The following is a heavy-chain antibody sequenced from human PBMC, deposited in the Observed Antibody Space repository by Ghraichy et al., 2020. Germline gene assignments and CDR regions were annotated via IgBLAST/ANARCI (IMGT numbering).Heavy chain of an antibody. CDR2: INQDGSER. CDR1: GITLSSYW. J-gene: IGHJ4*02. D-gene: IGHD1-1*01. Sequence: GGSLRLSCAASGITLSSYWMSWVRQAPGKGLEWVANINQDGSERNYVGSLKGRLTISRDNAKNSLYLQMSALRAEDTAVYYCASHNDWKFDDWGQGVLVTVSS. V-gene: IGHV3-7*02. CDR3: ASHNDWKFDD.